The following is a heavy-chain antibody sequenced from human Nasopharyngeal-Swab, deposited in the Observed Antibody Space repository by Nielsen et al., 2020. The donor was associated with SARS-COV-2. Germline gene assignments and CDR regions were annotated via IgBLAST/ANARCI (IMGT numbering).Heavy chain of an antibody. CDR3: ARDGYDSSGYYYVYYFDY. Sequence: GESLKISCAASGFTFSSYEMNWVRQAPGKGLEWVSSISSSSSYIYYADSVKGRFTISRDNAKNSLYLQMNSLRAEDTAVYYCARDGYDSSGYYYVYYFDYWGQGTLVTVSS. D-gene: IGHD3-22*01. J-gene: IGHJ4*02. CDR1: GFTFSSYE. CDR2: ISSSSSYI. V-gene: IGHV3-21*01.